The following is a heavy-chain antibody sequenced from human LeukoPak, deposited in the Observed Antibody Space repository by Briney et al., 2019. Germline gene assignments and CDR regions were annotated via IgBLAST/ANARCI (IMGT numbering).Heavy chain of an antibody. CDR3: ARDLGRPGWPDSLFDY. D-gene: IGHD6-19*01. V-gene: IGHV4-4*07. CDR2: IYTSGST. Sequence: PSETLSLTCTVSGGSISSYYWSRIRQPAGKGLEWIGRIYTSGSTNYNPSLKSRVTMSVDTSKNQFSLKLSSVTAADTAVYYCARDLGRPGWPDSLFDYWGQGTLVTVSS. J-gene: IGHJ4*02. CDR1: GGSISSYY.